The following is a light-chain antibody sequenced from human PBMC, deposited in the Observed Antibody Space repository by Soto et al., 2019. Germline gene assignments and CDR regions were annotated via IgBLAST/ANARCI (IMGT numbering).Light chain of an antibody. CDR3: QQYNDWHT. J-gene: IGKJ2*01. V-gene: IGKV3-15*01. CDR2: GAS. Sequence: EIVMTQSPATLSVSPGERATLSCRASQSVGGNLAWYQKKPGQAPRLLIYGASTRATGIPARFSGSGSGTEFTLTISTLQSEDFAVYFCQQYNDWHTFGQGTKLEIK. CDR1: QSVGGN.